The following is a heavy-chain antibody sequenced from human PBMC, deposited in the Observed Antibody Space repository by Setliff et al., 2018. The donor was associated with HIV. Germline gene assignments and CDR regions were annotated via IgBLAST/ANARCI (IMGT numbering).Heavy chain of an antibody. D-gene: IGHD3-22*01. V-gene: IGHV1-69*10. CDR2: TIPLLGII. Sequence: ASVKVSCKASGGTFSSDALSWVRLVPGQGLEWMGGTIPLLGIINYADKFQDRVTITRDESTSTAYMELSSLRSEDTAIYYCASAGPMIARPFYYYMDVWGTGTTVTVSS. CDR3: ASAGPMIARPFYYYMDV. CDR1: GGTFSSDA. J-gene: IGHJ6*03.